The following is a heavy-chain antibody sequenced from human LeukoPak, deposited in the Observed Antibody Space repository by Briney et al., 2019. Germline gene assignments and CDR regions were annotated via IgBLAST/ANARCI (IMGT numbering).Heavy chain of an antibody. CDR1: GFTFSNYA. CDR2: ISYDGSNK. J-gene: IGHJ4*02. Sequence: GGSLRLSCAASGFTFSNYAMSWLRQAPGRGLEWVAVISYDGSNKYYTDSVKGRFTISRDNSKNTLYLQMNSLRAEDTAVYYCAKPKYYYDSSGYPFDSWGQGTLVTVSS. V-gene: IGHV3-30*18. CDR3: AKPKYYYDSSGYPFDS. D-gene: IGHD3-22*01.